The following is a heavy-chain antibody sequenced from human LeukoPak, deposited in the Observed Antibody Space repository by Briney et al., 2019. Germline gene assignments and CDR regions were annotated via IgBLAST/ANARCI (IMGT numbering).Heavy chain of an antibody. CDR1: GGSISSSNW. D-gene: IGHD1-26*01. CDR3: ARQGASLPWFDP. J-gene: IGHJ5*02. V-gene: IGHV4-4*02. Sequence: SGTLSLTCAVSGGSISSSNWWSWVRQPPGKGLEWIGEIYHSGSTNYNPSLKSRVTISVDKSKNQFSLKLNSVTPEDTAVYYCARQGASLPWFDPWGQGTLVTVSS. CDR2: IYHSGST.